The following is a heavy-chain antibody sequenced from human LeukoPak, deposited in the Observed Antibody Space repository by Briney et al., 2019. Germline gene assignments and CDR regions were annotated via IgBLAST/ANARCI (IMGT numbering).Heavy chain of an antibody. Sequence: GGSLRVSCAASGFTFSSYAMSWVRQAPGKGLEWVSPISGSGGSTYYADSVKGRFTISRDNSKNTLYLQMNSLRAEDTAVYYCAKDRPPWQQLGRYFDYWGQGTLVTVSP. CDR1: GFTFSSYA. CDR2: ISGSGGST. CDR3: AKDRPPWQQLGRYFDY. J-gene: IGHJ4*02. V-gene: IGHV3-23*01. D-gene: IGHD6-13*01.